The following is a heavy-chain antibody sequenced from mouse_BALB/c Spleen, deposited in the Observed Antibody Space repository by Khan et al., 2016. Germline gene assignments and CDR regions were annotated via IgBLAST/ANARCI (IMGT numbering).Heavy chain of an antibody. CDR3: ARDDYGISYFDV. CDR2: ITSSGST. J-gene: IGHJ1*01. CDR1: GYSITSDYA. D-gene: IGHD1-1*01. V-gene: IGHV3-2*02. Sequence: EVQLQESGPGLVKPSQSLSLTCTVTGYSITSDYAWNWIRQFPGNRLEWLGYITSSGSTTYNPSLKSRISITRDTSQNQFFLHLNSVTAEDTATFYCARDDYGISYFDVWGAGTTVTVSS.